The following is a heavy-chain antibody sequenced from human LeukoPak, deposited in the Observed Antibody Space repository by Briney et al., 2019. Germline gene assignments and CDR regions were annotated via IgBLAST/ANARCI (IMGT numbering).Heavy chain of an antibody. D-gene: IGHD6-19*01. CDR1: GGSISSSSYY. J-gene: IGHJ4*02. Sequence: PAETETLICTVSGGSISSSSYYWGWIRQPPGKGLEWIGSIYYSGSTYYNPSLKSRVTISVDTSKNQFSLKLSSVTAADTAVYYCARQGGRYPFDYWGQRNLASVSS. V-gene: IGHV4-39*01. CDR3: ARQGGRYPFDY. CDR2: IYYSGST.